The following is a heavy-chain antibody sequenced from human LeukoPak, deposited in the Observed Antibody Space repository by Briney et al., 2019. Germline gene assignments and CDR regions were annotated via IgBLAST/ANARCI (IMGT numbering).Heavy chain of an antibody. V-gene: IGHV3-21*01. D-gene: IGHD6-19*01. CDR1: GVTFSSYS. CDR2: ISSSSSYI. Sequence: GGSLRLSCAASGVTFSSYSMNWVRQAPGKGLEWVSSISSSSSYIYYADSVRGRFTISTDNTKNSLYLQMNSLRAEDTAVYYCARVVVAVAGIHYYYYYMDVWGKGTTVTVSS. CDR3: ARVVVAVAGIHYYYYYMDV. J-gene: IGHJ6*03.